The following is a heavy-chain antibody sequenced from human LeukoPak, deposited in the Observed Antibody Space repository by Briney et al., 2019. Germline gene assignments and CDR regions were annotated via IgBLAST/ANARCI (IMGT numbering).Heavy chain of an antibody. CDR3: AELGITMIGGV. V-gene: IGHV3-48*03. J-gene: IGHJ6*04. CDR2: ISSSGSTI. CDR1: GFTFSSYE. Sequence: GGSLRLSCAASGFTFSSYEMNWVRQAPGKGLEWVSYISSSGSTIYYADSVKGRFTISRDNSKNTLYLQTNSLRAEDTAVYYCAELGITMIGGVWGKGTTVTISS. D-gene: IGHD3-10*02.